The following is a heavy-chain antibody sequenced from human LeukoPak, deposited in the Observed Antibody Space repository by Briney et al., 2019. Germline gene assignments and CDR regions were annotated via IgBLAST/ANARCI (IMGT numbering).Heavy chain of an antibody. CDR2: IYYSGRT. V-gene: IGHV4-61*05. CDR1: GGSISSSSYY. CDR3: ASHERYSGYEILNPYYYYMDV. D-gene: IGHD5-12*01. J-gene: IGHJ6*03. Sequence: PSETLSLTCTVSGGSISSSSYYWGWIRQPPGKGLEWIGYIYYSGRTNYNPSLKSRVTISVDTSKNQFSLKLSSVTAADTAVYYCASHERYSGYEILNPYYYYMDVWGKGTTVTVSS.